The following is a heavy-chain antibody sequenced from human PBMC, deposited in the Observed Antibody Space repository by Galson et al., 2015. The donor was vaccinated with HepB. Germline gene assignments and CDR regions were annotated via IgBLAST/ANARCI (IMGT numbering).Heavy chain of an antibody. CDR3: ARRSSGNSFDY. V-gene: IGHV3-48*02. D-gene: IGHD1-26*01. J-gene: IGHJ4*02. CDR1: GFTFSSYT. Sequence: SLRLSCAASGFTFSSYTMNWVRQAPGKGLEWVSSISGSYTIYYADSVKGRFTISRDNAKNSLYLQMDSLRDEDTAAYYCARRSSGNSFDYWGRGTLVTVSS. CDR2: ISGSYTI.